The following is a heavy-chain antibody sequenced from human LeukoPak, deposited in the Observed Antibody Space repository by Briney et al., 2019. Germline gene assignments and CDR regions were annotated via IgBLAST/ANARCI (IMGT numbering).Heavy chain of an antibody. Sequence: SETLSLTCAVSGYSISSGYNWGWIRQPPGKGLEWIGSIYYSGSTYYNPSLKSRVTISVDTSKNQFSLKLSSVTAADTAVYYCARHSGGYQAFDIWGQGTMVTVSS. CDR1: GYSISSGYN. CDR3: ARHSGGYQAFDI. CDR2: IYYSGST. D-gene: IGHD5-12*01. V-gene: IGHV4-38-2*01. J-gene: IGHJ3*02.